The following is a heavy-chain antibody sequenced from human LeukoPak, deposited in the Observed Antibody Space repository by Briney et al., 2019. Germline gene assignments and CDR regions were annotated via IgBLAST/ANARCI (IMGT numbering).Heavy chain of an antibody. CDR3: ARHFRYCSGGSCPRNWFDP. CDR1: GYSFTSYW. D-gene: IGHD2-15*01. CDR2: IYPGDSDT. Sequence: GESLKISCKGSGYSFTSYWIGWVRQMPGKGLEWMGIIYPGDSDTRYSLSFQGQVTISADKSISTAYLQWSSLKASDTAMYHCARHFRYCSGGSCPRNWFDPWGQGTLVTVSS. J-gene: IGHJ5*02. V-gene: IGHV5-51*01.